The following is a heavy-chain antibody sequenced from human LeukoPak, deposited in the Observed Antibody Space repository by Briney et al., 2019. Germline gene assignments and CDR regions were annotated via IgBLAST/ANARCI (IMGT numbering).Heavy chain of an antibody. D-gene: IGHD2-2*01. Sequence: GGSLRLSCAASGFTFSSYWVSWVRQAPGKGLEWVANIKQDGSEKYYVDSVKGRFTISRDNAKNSLYLQMNSLRAEDTAVYYCARVKGPAAMEGVDYWGQGTLVTVSS. J-gene: IGHJ4*02. CDR2: IKQDGSEK. V-gene: IGHV3-7*01. CDR1: GFTFSSYW. CDR3: ARVKGPAAMEGVDY.